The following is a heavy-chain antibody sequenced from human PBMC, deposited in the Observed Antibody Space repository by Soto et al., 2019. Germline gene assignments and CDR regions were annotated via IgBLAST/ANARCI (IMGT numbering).Heavy chain of an antibody. J-gene: IGHJ2*01. D-gene: IGHD3-3*01. V-gene: IGHV1-3*01. CDR1: GFTSTNYA. CDR2: TNAGKGDT. Sequence: ASVKVSCKASGFTSTNYAIHWVRQAPGQRLEWMGWTNAGKGDTEYSQKFQGSVTITRDTSASTAYMELNSLRSEDTAFYYCARGIAIFGVTSLGWYFDLWGRGTLVTVSS. CDR3: ARGIAIFGVTSLGWYFDL.